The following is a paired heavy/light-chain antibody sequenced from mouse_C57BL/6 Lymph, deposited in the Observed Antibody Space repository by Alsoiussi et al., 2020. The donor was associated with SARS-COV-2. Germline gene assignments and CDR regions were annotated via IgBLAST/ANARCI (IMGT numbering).Heavy chain of an antibody. CDR3: ARIFYYGSWYFDV. D-gene: IGHD1-1*01. CDR1: GYTFTDYY. Sequence: EVQLQQSGPELVKPGASVKISCKASGYTFTDYYMNWVKQSHGKSLEWIGDINPNIGGTSYNQKFKGKATLTVDKSSSTAYMELRSLTSEDSAVFYCARIFYYGSWYFDVWGTGTTVTVSS. V-gene: IGHV1-26*01. CDR2: INPNIGGT. J-gene: IGHJ1*03.
Light chain of an antibody. CDR2: GAT. CDR3: QQYWSIPWT. CDR1: EDIYNR. J-gene: IGKJ1*01. Sequence: DIQMTQSSSSFSVSLGDRVTITCKASEDIYNRLSWYQQKPGNAPRLLISGATSLETGVPSRFSGSGSGKDYTLSITSLQTEDVATYYCQQYWSIPWTFGGGTKLEIK. V-gene: IGKV13-84*01.